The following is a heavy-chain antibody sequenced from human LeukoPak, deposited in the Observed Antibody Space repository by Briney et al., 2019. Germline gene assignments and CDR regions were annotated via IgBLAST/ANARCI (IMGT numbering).Heavy chain of an antibody. CDR1: GFTFDDYA. J-gene: IGHJ4*02. CDR3: AKGTTRWGVLMVPLEY. D-gene: IGHD2-8*01. Sequence: GRSLRLSCAASGFTFDDYAMHWVRRAPGKGLEWVSGISWNSGSIGYADSVKGRFTISRDNAKNFLYLQMNSLRAEDTALYYCAKGTTRWGVLMVPLEYWGQGTLVTVSS. V-gene: IGHV3-9*01. CDR2: ISWNSGSI.